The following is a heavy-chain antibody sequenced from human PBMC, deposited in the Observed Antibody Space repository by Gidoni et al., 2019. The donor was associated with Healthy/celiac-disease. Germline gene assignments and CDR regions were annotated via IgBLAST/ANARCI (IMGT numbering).Heavy chain of an antibody. CDR1: GGSISSYY. D-gene: IGHD6-13*01. Sequence: QVQLQESGPGLVKPSETLSLTCTVSGGSISSYYWSWIRQPAGKGLEWIGRIYTSGSTNYNPYLKSRVTMSVDTSKNQFSLKLSSVTAADTAVYYCARGQAAAGKRGYYYGIDVWGQGTTVTVSS. V-gene: IGHV4-4*07. CDR3: ARGQAAAGKRGYYYGIDV. J-gene: IGHJ6*02. CDR2: IYTSGST.